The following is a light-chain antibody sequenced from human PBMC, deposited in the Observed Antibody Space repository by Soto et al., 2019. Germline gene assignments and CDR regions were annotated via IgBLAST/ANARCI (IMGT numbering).Light chain of an antibody. Sequence: DIQMTQSPSSLSAAVGDRVTITCRASQNITHYLNWYQQKPGRAPNLLIFAASHLQSGVPSRFGGSASGTYVPLTISSLQPEDFATYYCQQTYNIPRTFGQGTKVEIK. CDR2: AAS. V-gene: IGKV1-39*01. CDR1: QNITHY. J-gene: IGKJ1*01. CDR3: QQTYNIPRT.